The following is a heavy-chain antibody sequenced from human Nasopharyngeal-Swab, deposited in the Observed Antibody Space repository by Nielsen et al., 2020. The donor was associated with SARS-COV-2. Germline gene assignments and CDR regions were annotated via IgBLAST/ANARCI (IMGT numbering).Heavy chain of an antibody. CDR3: ARGATIFGVVLGDSYGMDV. Sequence: GGSLRLSCAASGFTFSDYYMSWIRQAPGKGLEWVGRTRNKANSYTTEYAASVKGRFTISRDDSENSVYLQMNSLKTEDTAVYYCARGATIFGVVLGDSYGMDVWGQGTTVTVSS. D-gene: IGHD3-3*01. CDR2: TRNKANSYTT. CDR1: GFTFSDYY. J-gene: IGHJ6*02. V-gene: IGHV3-72*01.